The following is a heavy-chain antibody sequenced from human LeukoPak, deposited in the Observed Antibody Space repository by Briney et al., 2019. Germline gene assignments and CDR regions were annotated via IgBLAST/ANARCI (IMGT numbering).Heavy chain of an antibody. J-gene: IGHJ4*02. Sequence: PGRSLRLSCAASGFTFSSYAMHWVRQAPGKGLEWVAVISYDGSNKYYADSVKGRFTISRDNSKNTLYLQMNSLRAEDTAVYYCAKGTTIAATIGFDYWGQGTLVTVSS. CDR2: ISYDGSNK. CDR1: GFTFSSYA. D-gene: IGHD6-6*01. V-gene: IGHV3-30-3*01. CDR3: AKGTTIAATIGFDY.